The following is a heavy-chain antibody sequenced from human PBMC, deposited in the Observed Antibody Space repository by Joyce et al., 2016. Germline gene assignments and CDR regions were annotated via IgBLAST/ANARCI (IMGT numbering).Heavy chain of an antibody. Sequence: QVQLVESGGGAVQSGRSLRLSCAASGFTFSNYAIHWVRHAPGKGLEWVSIISNYGSYEYYADSVKGRFTISRDNSKNTLYLQMNSLSAEDTAMFYCAKGNNILNGSLNDPFDMWGQGTMVTVSS. CDR1: GFTFSNYA. V-gene: IGHV3-30*18. CDR2: ISNYGSYE. J-gene: IGHJ3*02. CDR3: AKGNNILNGSLNDPFDM. D-gene: IGHD3-9*01.